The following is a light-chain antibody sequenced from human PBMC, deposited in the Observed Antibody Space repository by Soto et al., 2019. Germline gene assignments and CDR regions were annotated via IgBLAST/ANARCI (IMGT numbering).Light chain of an antibody. CDR3: QQYFDNSIT. Sequence: DIVMTQAPDWLAVSLGERGTINCKSSQTRLYTSNNKTYLAWYQQKPGQPPKLLIYWASVRDSGVPDRFSGSGSETDFTLTISNLQAEDVAVYYCQQYFDNSITFGQGTRLEIK. CDR2: WAS. V-gene: IGKV4-1*01. CDR1: QTRLYTSNNKTY. J-gene: IGKJ5*01.